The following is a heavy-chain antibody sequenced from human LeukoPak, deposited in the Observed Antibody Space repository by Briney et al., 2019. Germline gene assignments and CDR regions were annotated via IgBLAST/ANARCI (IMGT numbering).Heavy chain of an antibody. CDR3: ARDWCYIVVVPAAPHYYYYYGMDV. J-gene: IGHJ6*02. V-gene: IGHV3-74*01. Sequence: PGGSLRLSCAASGFTFSSYWMHWVRQAPGKGLVWVSRINSDGSSTSYADSVKGRFTISRDNAKNTLYLQMNSLRAEDTAVYYCARDWCYIVVVPAAPHYYYYYGMDVWGQGTTVTVSS. CDR2: INSDGSST. D-gene: IGHD2-2*01. CDR1: GFTFSSYW.